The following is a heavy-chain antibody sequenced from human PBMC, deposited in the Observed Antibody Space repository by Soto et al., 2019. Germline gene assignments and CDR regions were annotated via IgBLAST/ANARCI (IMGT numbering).Heavy chain of an antibody. J-gene: IGHJ6*02. CDR2: ISHDGNDK. V-gene: IGHV3-30-3*01. CDR1: AFTFNGFV. CDR3: AREQEIGGPGSYGWDV. Sequence: QGLLVETGGGVVQPGRSLRLSCAASAFTFNGFVMHWVRQAPGRGLEWVTLISHDGNDKYYADSVEGRFTISRDNSKNTLYLQMNSLSAEDTAIYYCAREQEIGGPGSYGWDVWGQGTTVIVSS.